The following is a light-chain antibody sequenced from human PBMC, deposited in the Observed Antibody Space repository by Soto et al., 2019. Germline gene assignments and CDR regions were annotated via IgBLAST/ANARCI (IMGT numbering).Light chain of an antibody. Sequence: QSVLAQHASVSGSPGQSITISCTGASGYVGTYSLVSWYQQHPGKAPKVVIYEGLKRPSGVPDRFSGSTSVNTASLTISGLQTDDEADYYCCLYVGATTYVFGTGTKVTVL. CDR2: EGL. J-gene: IGLJ1*01. CDR1: SGYVGTYSL. V-gene: IGLV2-23*01. CDR3: CLYVGATTYV.